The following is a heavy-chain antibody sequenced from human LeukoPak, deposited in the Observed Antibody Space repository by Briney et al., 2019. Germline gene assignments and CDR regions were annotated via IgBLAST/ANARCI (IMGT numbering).Heavy chain of an antibody. D-gene: IGHD2-2*01. Sequence: ASAKVSCKVSGDSLTELSIHWVRQAPGKGLEWMGGFDVEDGKTTFEQKLQGRVTMTEDTSTETAYMELSDLRSEDTAVYYCAADCTSPTCLHFHPNLFDHWGQGTPVTVSS. CDR3: AADCTSPTCLHFHPNLFDH. CDR1: GDSLTELS. J-gene: IGHJ4*02. CDR2: FDVEDGKT. V-gene: IGHV1-24*01.